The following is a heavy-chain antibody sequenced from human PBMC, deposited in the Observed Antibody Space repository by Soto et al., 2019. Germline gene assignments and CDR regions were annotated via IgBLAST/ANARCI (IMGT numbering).Heavy chain of an antibody. CDR3: AKDSGWYPPNDY. V-gene: IGHV3-30*18. Sequence: GGSLRLSCAASGFTFSSYGMHWVRQAPGKGLEWVAVISYDGSNKYYADSVKGRFTISRDNSKNTLYLQMNSLRAEDTAVYYCAKDSGWYPPNDYWGQGTLVTVSS. CDR2: ISYDGSNK. CDR1: GFTFSSYG. D-gene: IGHD6-19*01. J-gene: IGHJ4*02.